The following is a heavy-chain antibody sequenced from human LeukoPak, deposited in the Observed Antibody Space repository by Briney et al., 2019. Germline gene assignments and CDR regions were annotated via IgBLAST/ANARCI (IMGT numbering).Heavy chain of an antibody. CDR2: LYHGGST. J-gene: IGHJ5*02. D-gene: IGHD3-10*01. V-gene: IGHV4-59*02. Sequence: SETLSLTCTVSGGSVSSSYWTWFRQPPGKGLEWLGSLYHGGSTNYNSSLSGRVTISVDTSKNQFSLKLSSVSAADTAVYYCARDSGTTGEVKFDPWGQGTLVIVSS. CDR3: ARDSGTTGEVKFDP. CDR1: GGSVSSSY.